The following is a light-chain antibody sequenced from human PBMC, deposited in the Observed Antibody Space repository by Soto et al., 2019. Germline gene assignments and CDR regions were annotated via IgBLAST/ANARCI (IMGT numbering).Light chain of an antibody. CDR2: EVN. Sequence: QSVLPHPPSASWSPGDSVAISCTGTSSDVGGYNYVSWYQQHPGKAPKLMIYEVNKRPSGVPDRFSGSKSGNTASLTVSGLQAEDEADYYCSSYAGSSNVFGTGTKVTVL. V-gene: IGLV2-8*01. CDR1: SSDVGGYNY. J-gene: IGLJ1*01. CDR3: SSYAGSSNV.